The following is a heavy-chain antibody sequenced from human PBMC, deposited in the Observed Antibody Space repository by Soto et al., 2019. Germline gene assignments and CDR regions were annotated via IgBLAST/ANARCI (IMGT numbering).Heavy chain of an antibody. V-gene: IGHV1-8*01. J-gene: IGHJ4*02. CDR1: GYTFTSYD. Sequence: ASVRGSCKASGYTFTSYDINWVRQATGQGLEWMGWMNPNSGNTGYAQKFQGRVTMTRNTSISTAYMELSSLRSEDTAVYYCARVGSGDILTCFYVLLDYWGQGTLVTVSS. CDR3: ARVGSGDILTCFYVLLDY. D-gene: IGHD3-9*01. CDR2: MNPNSGNT.